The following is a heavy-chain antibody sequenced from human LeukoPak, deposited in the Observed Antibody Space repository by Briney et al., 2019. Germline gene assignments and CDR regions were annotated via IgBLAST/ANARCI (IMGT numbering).Heavy chain of an antibody. CDR1: GGSIRSGSYY. J-gene: IGHJ5*02. CDR3: ARVGTDSINWFDP. V-gene: IGHV4-61*02. Sequence: PSETLSLTCTVAGGSIRSGSYYWSWIRQPAGKGLEWIGRIYTSGSTDYNPSLKSRVTISVDTSKNQFSLKLSSVTAADTAVYYCARVGTDSINWFDPWGQGTLVTVSS. D-gene: IGHD2-8*02. CDR2: IYTSGST.